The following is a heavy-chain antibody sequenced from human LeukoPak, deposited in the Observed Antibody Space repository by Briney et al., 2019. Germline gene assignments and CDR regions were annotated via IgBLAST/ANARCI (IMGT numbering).Heavy chain of an antibody. D-gene: IGHD6-25*01. CDR1: GFTFSNAW. Sequence: GGSLRLSCAASGFTFSNAWMSWVRQAPGKGLEWVGCVKSKTDGGTTDYAAPVKGRFAISRDDIKNTLYLHMNSLKTEDTVVYYCTTHPRGYVVYWGQGTLVTVSS. V-gene: IGHV3-15*01. CDR2: VKSKTDGGTT. CDR3: TTHPRGYVVY. J-gene: IGHJ4*02.